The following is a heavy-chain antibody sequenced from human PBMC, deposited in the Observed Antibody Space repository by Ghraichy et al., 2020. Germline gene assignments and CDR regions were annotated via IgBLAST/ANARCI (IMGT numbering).Heavy chain of an antibody. CDR2: ISGSGGST. D-gene: IGHD3/OR15-3a*01. J-gene: IGHJ4*02. CDR3: AKAKGRIGPVPSIDY. CDR1: GFTFSSYA. V-gene: IGHV3-23*01. Sequence: GGSLRLSCAASGFTFSSYAMSWVRQAPGKGLEWVSAISGSGGSTYYADSVKGRFTISRDNSKNTLYLQMNSLRAEDTTVYYCAKAKGRIGPVPSIDYWGQGTLVTVSS.